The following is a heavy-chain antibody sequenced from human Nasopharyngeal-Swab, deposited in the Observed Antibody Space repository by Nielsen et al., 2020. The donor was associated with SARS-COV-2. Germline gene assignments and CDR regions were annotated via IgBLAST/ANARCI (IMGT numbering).Heavy chain of an antibody. CDR2: MWYAGSSE. J-gene: IGHJ4*02. V-gene: IGHV3-33*01. CDR3: ARESGVSSTSPFGC. CDR1: GFTFSNYD. Sequence: GGSLRLSCTASGFTFSNYDIHWLRQPPGKGLEWVAVMWYAGSSERYADSVKGRFTIPRDISKNTLYLQMNSLRAEDTAVYYCARESGVSSTSPFGCWGRGTLVTVSS. D-gene: IGHD2-2*01.